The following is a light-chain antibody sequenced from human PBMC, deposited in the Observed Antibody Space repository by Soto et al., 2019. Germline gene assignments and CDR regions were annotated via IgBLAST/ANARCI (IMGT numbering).Light chain of an antibody. V-gene: IGLV2-14*01. J-gene: IGLJ1*01. CDR1: SSVVGGYNY. CDR3: SSWTSSSTYV. CDR2: DVS. Sequence: QSVLNQPSSLSGAPWQSITISCTGTSSVVGGYNYVSWYQQYPGKAPKLMIYDVSNRPSGISNRFSGSKSVNTASLTISGLLAEDEADYYCSSWTSSSTYVFGTGTKVTVL.